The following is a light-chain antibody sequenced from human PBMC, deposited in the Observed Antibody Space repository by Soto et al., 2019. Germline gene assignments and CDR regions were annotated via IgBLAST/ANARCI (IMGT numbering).Light chain of an antibody. Sequence: QSVLAQPASGSGSPGQSITISCTGTSSDVGAFTYVSCSLQYPGKAPKPMIYEVGNRPSGVSNRFSGSKSGNTASLTISGLQAQDEADYYCCSYASGSIYVFGTGTKVTAL. CDR3: CSYASGSIYV. J-gene: IGLJ1*01. CDR1: SSDVGAFTY. CDR2: EVG. V-gene: IGLV2-14*01.